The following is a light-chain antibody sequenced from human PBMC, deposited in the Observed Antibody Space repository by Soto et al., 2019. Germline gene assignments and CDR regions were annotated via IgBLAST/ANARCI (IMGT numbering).Light chain of an antibody. CDR2: GAT. Sequence: DIQMTQSPSSLSASVGDKVTITCRTSQSITIYLNWYHHKPGIAPKLLIYGATTLQSGVPSMFRCSGSGTDFTLTISSLQQEDFGIDYCQQSYSMPGTFGQGTKVEI. V-gene: IGKV1-39*01. J-gene: IGKJ1*01. CDR3: QQSYSMPGT. CDR1: QSITIY.